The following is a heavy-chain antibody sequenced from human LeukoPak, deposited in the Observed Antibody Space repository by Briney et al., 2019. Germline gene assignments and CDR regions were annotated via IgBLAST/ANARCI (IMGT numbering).Heavy chain of an antibody. D-gene: IGHD3-9*01. V-gene: IGHV3-64D*06. CDR3: VKDLLTGYYPFDY. J-gene: IGHJ4*02. Sequence: PGGSLRLSCAASGFAFSSYAMHWVRQAPGKGLEYVSAISTNGGSTYYADSVKGRFTISRDNSKNTLYLQMSSLRAEDTAVYYCVKDLLTGYYPFDYWGQGTLVTVSS. CDR1: GFAFSSYA. CDR2: ISTNGGST.